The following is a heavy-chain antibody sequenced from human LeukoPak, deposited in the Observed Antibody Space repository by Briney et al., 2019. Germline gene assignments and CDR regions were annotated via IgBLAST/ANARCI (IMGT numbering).Heavy chain of an antibody. V-gene: IGHV4-39*07. D-gene: IGHD5-24*01. J-gene: IGHJ4*02. CDR2: IYCSGST. CDR3: ARVSGYNLFDY. Sequence: SETLSLTCTVSGGSISSSSYYWGWIRQPPGKGLEWIGSIYCSGSTYYHPSLKSRVTISVDTSKHQFSLQLSSVTAADTAVYYCARVSGYNLFDYWGQGTLVTVSS. CDR1: GGSISSSSYY.